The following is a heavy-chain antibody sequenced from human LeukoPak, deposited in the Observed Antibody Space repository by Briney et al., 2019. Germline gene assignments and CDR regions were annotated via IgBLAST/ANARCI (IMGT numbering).Heavy chain of an antibody. CDR2: IHYRGST. D-gene: IGHD5-18*01. J-gene: IGHJ4*02. Sequence: PSETLSLTCTVSGGSISSYYCSWVRQPPGKGLEWIGYIHYRGSTNYNPSLKSRVTISVDTSKNQFSLKLSSLTAADTAVYYCARSVLGYSYGLHIDDWGQGTLVTVSS. V-gene: IGHV4-59*01. CDR3: ARSVLGYSYGLHIDD. CDR1: GGSISSYY.